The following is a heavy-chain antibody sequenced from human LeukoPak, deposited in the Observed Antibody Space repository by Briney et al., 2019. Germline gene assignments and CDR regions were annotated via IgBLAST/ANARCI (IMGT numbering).Heavy chain of an antibody. CDR3: ARLGVNYDILTGYYPSYYFDY. Sequence: SETLSLTCTVSGGSISSYYWSWIRQPPGKGLGWIGYIYYSGSTNYNPSLKSRVTISVDTSKNQFSLKLSSVTAADTAVYYCARLGVNYDILTGYYPSYYFDYWGQGTLVTVSS. V-gene: IGHV4-59*08. CDR2: IYYSGST. CDR1: GGSISSYY. J-gene: IGHJ4*02. D-gene: IGHD3-9*01.